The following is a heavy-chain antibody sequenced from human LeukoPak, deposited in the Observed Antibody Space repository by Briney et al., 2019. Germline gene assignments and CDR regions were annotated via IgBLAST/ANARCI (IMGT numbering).Heavy chain of an antibody. CDR3: ARDLVIYYGSGSYPYTHAFDI. Sequence: PGGSLRLSCAASGFTFSSYSMNWVRQAPGKGLEWVSYISSSSSTIYYADSVKGRFTISRDNAKNSLYLQMNSLRAEDTAVYYCARDLVIYYGSGSYPYTHAFDIWGQGTMVTVSS. CDR1: GFTFSSYS. J-gene: IGHJ3*02. V-gene: IGHV3-48*04. D-gene: IGHD3-10*01. CDR2: ISSSSSTI.